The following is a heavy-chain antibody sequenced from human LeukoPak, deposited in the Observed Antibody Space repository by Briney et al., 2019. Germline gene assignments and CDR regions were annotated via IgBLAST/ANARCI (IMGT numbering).Heavy chain of an antibody. CDR2: IYYSGYT. J-gene: IGHJ5*02. CDR3: AAIGLGGNGDWFDP. Sequence: SETLSLTCTVSGGSISSYYWSWIRQPPGKGLKWIGNIYYSGYTTYSPSLRSRVTISVDTSKNQFSLKLTSVTAADTAVYYCAAIGLGGNGDWFDPWGQGTLVTVSS. CDR1: GGSISSYY. V-gene: IGHV4-59*12. D-gene: IGHD4-23*01.